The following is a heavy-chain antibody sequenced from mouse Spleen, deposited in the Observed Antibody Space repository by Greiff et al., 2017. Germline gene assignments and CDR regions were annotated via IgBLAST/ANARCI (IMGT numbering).Heavy chain of an antibody. CDR1: GYAFSSYW. CDR3: ARGDYRYDWFAY. D-gene: IGHD2-14*01. J-gene: IGHJ3*01. V-gene: IGHV1-80*01. CDR2: IYPGDGDT. Sequence: QVQLQQSGAELVKPGASVKISCKASGYAFSSYWMNWVKQRPGKGLEWIGQIYPGDGDTNYNGKFKGKATLTADKSSSTAYMQLSSLTSEDSAVYFCARGDYRYDWFAYWGQGTLVTVSA.